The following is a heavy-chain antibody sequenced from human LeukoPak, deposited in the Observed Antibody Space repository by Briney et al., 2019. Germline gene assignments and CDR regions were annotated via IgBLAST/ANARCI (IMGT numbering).Heavy chain of an antibody. D-gene: IGHD6-13*01. CDR3: ARGRGSSWPGNY. V-gene: IGHV1-8*03. CDR2: MNPNSGNT. J-gene: IGHJ4*02. CDR1: GYTLTSYD. Sequence: ASVKMSSKASGYTLTSYDINWVRQATGQGLEWMGWMNPNSGNTGYAQKFQGRVTITRNTSISTAYMELSSLRSEDTAVYYCARGRGSSWPGNYWGQGATVTVSS.